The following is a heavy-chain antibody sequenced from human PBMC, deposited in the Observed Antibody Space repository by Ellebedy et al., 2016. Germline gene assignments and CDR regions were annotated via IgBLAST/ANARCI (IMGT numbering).Heavy chain of an antibody. D-gene: IGHD1-26*01. V-gene: IGHV4-59*01. CDR3: ASTPYSGSQTYFDY. Sequence: SETLSLXCTVSGGSISSYYWSWIRQPPGKGLEWIGYIYYSGSTNYNPSLKSRVTISVDTSKNQFSLKLSSVTAADTAVYYCASTPYSGSQTYFDYWGQGTLVTVSS. CDR2: IYYSGST. CDR1: GGSISSYY. J-gene: IGHJ4*02.